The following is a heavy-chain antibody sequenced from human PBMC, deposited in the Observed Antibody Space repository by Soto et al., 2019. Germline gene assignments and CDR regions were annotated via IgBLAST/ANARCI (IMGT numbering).Heavy chain of an antibody. J-gene: IGHJ4*02. Sequence: QITLNESGPTQVKPRQTLTLTCTFSGFSLTTSGVGVGWIRQSPGKAPEGLALIYWDDDKRYSPSLKSRLTITKDTSKNQVVLTMADLDPADKATYYCAHRVLRTVFGLVTTTAIYFDFWGQGTPVAVSS. CDR2: IYWDDDK. CDR1: GFSLTTSGVG. V-gene: IGHV2-5*02. D-gene: IGHD3-3*01. CDR3: AHRVLRTVFGLVTTTAIYFDF.